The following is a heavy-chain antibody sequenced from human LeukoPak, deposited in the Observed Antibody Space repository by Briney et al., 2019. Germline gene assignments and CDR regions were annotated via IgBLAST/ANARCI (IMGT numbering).Heavy chain of an antibody. CDR1: DGSIRSRSYY. CDR3: ARGWAVINWFDP. J-gene: IGHJ5*02. CDR2: MYYSGST. V-gene: IGHV4-39*01. D-gene: IGHD3-16*02. Sequence: RSSKTPSLTGTVSDGSIRSRSYYWTWIRKPPGKGLEWIGGMYYSGSTNHNPSLKSRVTISVDTSKSKFSLKLSSVAAADSAVYYCARGWAVINWFDPWGQGALVTVSS.